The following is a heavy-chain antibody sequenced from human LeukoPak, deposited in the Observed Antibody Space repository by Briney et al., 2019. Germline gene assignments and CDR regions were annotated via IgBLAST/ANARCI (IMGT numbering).Heavy chain of an antibody. D-gene: IGHD3-22*01. V-gene: IGHV3-21*01. Sequence: PGGSLRLSCAASGFTFSSYSMNWVRQAPGKGLEWVSSISSSSSYIYYADSVKGRFTISRDNAKNSLYLQMNSLRDEDTAVYYCARDRSTTYYYDSSGYQSSPYYYGMDVWGQGTTVTVSS. CDR1: GFTFSSYS. J-gene: IGHJ6*02. CDR2: ISSSSSYI. CDR3: ARDRSTTYYYDSSGYQSSPYYYGMDV.